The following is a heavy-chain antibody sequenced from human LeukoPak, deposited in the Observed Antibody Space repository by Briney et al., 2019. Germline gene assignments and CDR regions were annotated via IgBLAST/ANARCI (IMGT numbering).Heavy chain of an antibody. V-gene: IGHV4-34*01. D-gene: IGHD6-13*01. CDR1: GGPFSGYY. Sequence: SETLSLTCGVYGGPFSGYYWSWIRQPPEKGLEWIGETNHSGNTNYNPSLKSRVTISADTSKNQFSLKLSSVTAADTAVYYCARVYSDSWPGYYFDNWGQGTLVTVSS. CDR3: ARVYSDSWPGYYFDN. J-gene: IGHJ4*02. CDR2: TNHSGNT.